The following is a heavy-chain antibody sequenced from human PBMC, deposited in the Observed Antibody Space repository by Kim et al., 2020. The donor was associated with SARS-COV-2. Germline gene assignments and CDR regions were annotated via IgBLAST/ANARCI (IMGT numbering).Heavy chain of an antibody. J-gene: IGHJ4*02. D-gene: IGHD5-12*01. Sequence: GGSLRLSCAASGFTFRDSWMNWVRQAPGKGLEWVANIKQDGSEKYCVDSVKGRFTISRDNAKNSLYLQMNSLRVEDTAVYYCVKGHSGFGYWGQGTLVTVSP. CDR1: GFTFRDSW. V-gene: IGHV3-7*01. CDR2: IKQDGSEK. CDR3: VKGHSGFGY.